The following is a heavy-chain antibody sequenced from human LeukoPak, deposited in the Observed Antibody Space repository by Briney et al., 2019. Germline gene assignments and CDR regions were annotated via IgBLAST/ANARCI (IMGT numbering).Heavy chain of an antibody. J-gene: IGHJ4*02. Sequence: HPGGSLRLSCAASGFTFSSYNFHWLRQAPGKGLEWLTVISYDGSYTSYGASVKGRFTVSRDNSQNTLYLQMNGLRAEDTALYYCARDHSAMPSYWGQGTLVTVSS. CDR1: GFTFSSYN. D-gene: IGHD2-2*01. V-gene: IGHV3-30*03. CDR3: ARDHSAMPSY. CDR2: ISYDGSYT.